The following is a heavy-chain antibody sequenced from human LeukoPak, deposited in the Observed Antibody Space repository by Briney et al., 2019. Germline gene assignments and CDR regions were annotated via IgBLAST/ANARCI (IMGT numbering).Heavy chain of an antibody. D-gene: IGHD3-10*01. CDR3: ARDPPNYGSGSYSNY. J-gene: IGHJ4*02. CDR1: GGSISNSSYY. Sequence: PSETLSLTCTVSGGSISNSSYYWGWIRQPPGKGLEWIGSIYYSGSTYYNPSLKSRVTTSVDTSKNQFSLKLSSVTAADTAVYYCARDPPNYGSGSYSNYWGQGTLVTVSS. V-gene: IGHV4-39*07. CDR2: IYYSGST.